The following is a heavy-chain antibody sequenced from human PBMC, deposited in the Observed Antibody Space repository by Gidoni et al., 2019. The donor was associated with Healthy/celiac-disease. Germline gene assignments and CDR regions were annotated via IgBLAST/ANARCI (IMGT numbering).Heavy chain of an antibody. Sequence: QLQPVESGAGVVQPGRSLSLSCAPPRPTVSSCGMHWARQAPGKGLEWVAVITVDGSNEYYADSVTGRFTISRDNSKNTLYLQMNSLRAEDTGVYNCARDSVEMATIVNYFDSWGQGTLVTVSS. J-gene: IGHJ4*02. V-gene: IGHV3-30*03. CDR2: ITVDGSNE. D-gene: IGHD5-12*01. CDR3: ARDSVEMATIVNYFDS. CDR1: RPTVSSCG.